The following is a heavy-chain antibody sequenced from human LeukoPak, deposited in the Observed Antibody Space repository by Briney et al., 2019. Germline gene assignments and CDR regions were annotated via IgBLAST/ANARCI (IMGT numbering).Heavy chain of an antibody. J-gene: IGHJ5*02. CDR1: GFTFSNAW. Sequence: PGGSLRLSCATSGFTFSNAWMNWVRQAPGKGLEWVGRIRSNSDGGTIDYAAPVKGRFTLSRDDSKTTLYLQMNSLQTEDTAVYYCATDFYDSTWGQGTLVTVSS. CDR3: ATDFYDST. V-gene: IGHV3-15*07. CDR2: IRSNSDGGTI. D-gene: IGHD3-22*01.